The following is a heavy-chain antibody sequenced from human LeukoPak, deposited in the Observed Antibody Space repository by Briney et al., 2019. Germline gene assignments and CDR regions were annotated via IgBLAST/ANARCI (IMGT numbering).Heavy chain of an antibody. CDR2: IWYDRSNK. J-gene: IGHJ6*04. Sequence: GGSLRLSCAASGVTFSSYGMHWVRQAPGKGLEWVAVIWYDRSNKYYADSVKDRFTISRDNSKNTLYLQMNSLRAEDTAVYYCARRRVATIRYYYYYGMDVWGKGTTVTVSS. CDR1: GVTFSSYG. D-gene: IGHD5-12*01. CDR3: ARRRVATIRYYYYYGMDV. V-gene: IGHV3-33*01.